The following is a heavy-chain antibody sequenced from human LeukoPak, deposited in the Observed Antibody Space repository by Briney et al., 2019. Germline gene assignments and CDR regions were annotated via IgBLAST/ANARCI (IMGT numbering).Heavy chain of an antibody. J-gene: IGHJ4*02. CDR3: ARGARYYYDSSGYYSLPHFDY. D-gene: IGHD3-22*01. CDR1: GGPISSYY. V-gene: IGHV4-59*12. CDR2: IYYSGST. Sequence: SETLSLTCTVSGGPISSYYWSWIRQPPGKGLEWIGYIYYSGSTNYNPSLKSRVTISVDTSKNQFSLKLSSVTAADTAVYYCARGARYYYDSSGYYSLPHFDYWGQGTLVTVSS.